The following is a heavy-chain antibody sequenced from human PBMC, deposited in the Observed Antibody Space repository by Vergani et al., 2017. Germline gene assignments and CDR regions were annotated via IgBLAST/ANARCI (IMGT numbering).Heavy chain of an antibody. CDR1: GGTFSSYA. J-gene: IGHJ3*02. Sequence: QVQLVQSGAKVKRPGSSVKVSCKTSGGTFSSYAISWVRQAPGQVLEWMGGLVPMFGTSDYAQKFQGRVTITADESTSTVYMELSSLRSDDTAVYYCARDPGIAARFGAFDIWGQGTMVTVSS. V-gene: IGHV1-69*01. D-gene: IGHD6-6*01. CDR3: ARDPGIAARFGAFDI. CDR2: LVPMFGTS.